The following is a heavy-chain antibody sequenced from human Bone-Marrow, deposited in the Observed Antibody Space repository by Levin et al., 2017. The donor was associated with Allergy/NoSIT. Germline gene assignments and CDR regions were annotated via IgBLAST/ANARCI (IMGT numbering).Heavy chain of an antibody. CDR1: GFTFSSYA. D-gene: IGHD3-3*01. CDR2: ISGSGGST. J-gene: IGHJ4*02. CDR3: AKAYGTTIFGVVISFDY. Sequence: GGSLRLSCAASGFTFSSYAMSWVRQAPGKGLEWVSAISGSGGSTYYADSVKGRFTISRDNSKNTLYLQMNSLRAEDTAVYYCAKAYGTTIFGVVISFDYWGQGTLVTVSS. V-gene: IGHV3-23*01.